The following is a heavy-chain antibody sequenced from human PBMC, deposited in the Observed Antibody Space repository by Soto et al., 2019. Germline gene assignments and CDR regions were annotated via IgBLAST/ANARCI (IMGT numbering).Heavy chain of an antibody. D-gene: IGHD5-12*01. J-gene: IGHJ6*02. V-gene: IGHV1-69*04. Sequence: SVKVSCKASGGTFSSYTISWVRQAPGQGLEWMGRIIPILGIANYAQKFQGRVTITADKSTSTAYMELSSLRSEDTAVYYCARDSEDSGYDYYYYGMDVWGQGTTVTVSS. CDR2: IIPILGIA. CDR3: ARDSEDSGYDYYYYGMDV. CDR1: GGTFSSYT.